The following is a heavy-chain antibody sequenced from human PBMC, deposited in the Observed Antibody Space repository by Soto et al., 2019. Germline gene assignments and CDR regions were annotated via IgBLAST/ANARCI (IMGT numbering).Heavy chain of an antibody. D-gene: IGHD3-9*01. J-gene: IGHJ4*02. CDR3: ARMYYDILTGYFFAPTD. V-gene: IGHV4-39*01. Sequence: SETLSLTCTVSGGSISSSSYYWGWIRQPPGKGLEWIGSIYYSGSTYYNPSLKSRVTISVDTSKNQFSLKLSSVTAADTAVYYCARMYYDILTGYFFAPTDWGQGTLVTVSS. CDR1: GGSISSSSYY. CDR2: IYYSGST.